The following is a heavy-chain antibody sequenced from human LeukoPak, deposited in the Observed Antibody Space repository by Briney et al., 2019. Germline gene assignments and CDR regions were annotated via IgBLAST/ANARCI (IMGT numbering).Heavy chain of an antibody. CDR2: IRSKANSYAT. V-gene: IGHV3-73*01. CDR3: TRQGFVQAFYCGGDCYNNWYFDL. D-gene: IGHD2-21*02. J-gene: IGHJ2*01. Sequence: GGSLRLSCAASGFTFSGSAMHWVRQASGKGLEWVGRIRSKANSYATAYAVSVKGRFTISRDDSKTTAYLQMNSLKTEDTAVYYCTRQGFVQAFYCGGDCYNNWYFDLWGRGTLVTVSS. CDR1: GFTFSGSA.